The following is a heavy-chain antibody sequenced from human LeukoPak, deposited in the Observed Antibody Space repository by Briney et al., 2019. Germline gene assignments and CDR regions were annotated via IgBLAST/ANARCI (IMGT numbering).Heavy chain of an antibody. J-gene: IGHJ5*02. Sequence: GASVKVSCKASGYTFTSYYMHWVRQAPGQGLEWMEIINPSGGSTSYAQKFQGRVTMTRDTSTSTVYMELSSLRSEDTAVYYCARAALDDSSGSPLFDPWGQGTLVTVSS. CDR2: INPSGGST. V-gene: IGHV1-46*01. D-gene: IGHD3-22*01. CDR1: GYTFTSYY. CDR3: ARAALDDSSGSPLFDP.